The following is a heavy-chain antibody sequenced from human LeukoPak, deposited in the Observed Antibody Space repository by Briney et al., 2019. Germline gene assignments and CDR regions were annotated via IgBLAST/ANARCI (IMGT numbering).Heavy chain of an antibody. J-gene: IGHJ4*02. Sequence: GGSLRLSCAASGFTFSSYAMSWVRQAPGKGLEWVAVVSGSGSNTYYTDSVKGRFTISRDNTKNSLYLQMNSLRAEDTAVYYCARVVVWSYFDYWGQGTLVTVSS. CDR1: GFTFSSYA. CDR3: ARVVVWSYFDY. CDR2: VSGSGSNT. V-gene: IGHV3-23*01. D-gene: IGHD3-16*01.